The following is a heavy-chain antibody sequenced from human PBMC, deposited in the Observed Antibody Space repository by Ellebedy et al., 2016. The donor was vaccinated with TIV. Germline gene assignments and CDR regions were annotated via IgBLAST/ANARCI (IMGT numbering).Heavy chain of an antibody. CDR1: GYTFSNYF. V-gene: IGHV1-46*04. CDR2: INPTSGGT. Sequence: AASVKVSCKASGYTFSNYFVHWVRQAPGQGLEWMGIINPTSGGTTYAQKLQGRLTMTRDTSTSTVYMELSSLRSEDTAVYYCARARSSGWLHTPDSWGQGLLVTVSS. D-gene: IGHD6-19*01. CDR3: ARARSSGWLHTPDS. J-gene: IGHJ4*02.